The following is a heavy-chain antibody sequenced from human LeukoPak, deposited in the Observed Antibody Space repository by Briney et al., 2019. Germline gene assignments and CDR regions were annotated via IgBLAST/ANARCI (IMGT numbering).Heavy chain of an antibody. Sequence: ASVKVSCKASGYTFTSYYINWVRQATGQGLEWMGWMNPNSGNTGYAQKFQGRVTMTRNTSISTAYMELSSLRSEDTAVYYCARGNRQLVRYYYYYMDVWGKGTTVTISS. CDR3: ARGNRQLVRYYYYYMDV. J-gene: IGHJ6*03. V-gene: IGHV1-8*01. D-gene: IGHD6-13*01. CDR2: MNPNSGNT. CDR1: GYTFTSYY.